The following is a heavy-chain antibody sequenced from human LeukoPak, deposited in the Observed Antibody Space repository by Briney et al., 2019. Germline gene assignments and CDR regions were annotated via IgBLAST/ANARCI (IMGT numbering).Heavy chain of an antibody. Sequence: SETLSLTCTVSGGSMSPYHWGWIRQPPGKGLEWTGYIYYSGSTNYNPSLNSRVTISVDTSKNQFSLKLSSVTAADTAVYYCARAVGGLRFLEWLPPRNNWFDPWGQGTLVTVSS. CDR1: GGSMSPYH. D-gene: IGHD3-3*01. CDR3: ARAVGGLRFLEWLPPRNNWFDP. J-gene: IGHJ5*02. CDR2: IYYSGST. V-gene: IGHV4-59*12.